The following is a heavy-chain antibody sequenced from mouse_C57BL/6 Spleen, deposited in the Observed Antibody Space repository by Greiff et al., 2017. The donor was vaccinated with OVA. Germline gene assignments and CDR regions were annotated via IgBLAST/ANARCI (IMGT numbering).Heavy chain of an antibody. Sequence: QVQLQQSGAELARPGASVKLSCKASGYTFTSYGISWVKQRTGQGLEWIGEIYPRSGNTYYNEKFKGKATLTAAKSSSTAYMELRSLTSEDSAVYFCARTYYGSSSNYYAMDYWGQGTSVTVSS. D-gene: IGHD1-1*01. CDR2: IYPRSGNT. CDR3: ARTYYGSSSNYYAMDY. J-gene: IGHJ4*01. CDR1: GYTFTSYG. V-gene: IGHV1-81*01.